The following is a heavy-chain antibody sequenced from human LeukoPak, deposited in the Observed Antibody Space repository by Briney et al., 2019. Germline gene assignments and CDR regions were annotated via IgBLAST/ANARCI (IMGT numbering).Heavy chain of an antibody. CDR2: INAGNGNT. D-gene: IGHD5-18*01. Sequence: GASVKVSCKASGYTFTSYAMHWVRQAPGQRLEWMGWINAGNGNTKYSQKSQGRVTITRDTSASTAYMELSSLRSEDTAVYYCARDTSWIQLWLDYWGQGTLVTVSS. J-gene: IGHJ4*02. V-gene: IGHV1-3*01. CDR1: GYTFTSYA. CDR3: ARDTSWIQLWLDY.